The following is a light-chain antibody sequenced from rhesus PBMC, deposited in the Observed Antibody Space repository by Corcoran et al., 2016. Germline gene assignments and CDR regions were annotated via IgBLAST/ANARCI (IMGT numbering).Light chain of an antibody. V-gene: IGKV1-22*01. J-gene: IGKJ1*01. CDR2: KAS. CDR1: QSIGSW. CDR3: LQYSSSPWT. Sequence: DIQMTQSPSALSASVGDRVTISCRASQSIGSWLDWYQQKPGKAPKLLIYKASSLQRGVPSRFSGSGSGTDFTLTISSLQPEDFATYYCLQYSSSPWTFGQGTKVEIK.